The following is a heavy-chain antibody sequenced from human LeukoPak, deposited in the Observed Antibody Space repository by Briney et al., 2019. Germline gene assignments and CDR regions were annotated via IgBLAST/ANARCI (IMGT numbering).Heavy chain of an antibody. D-gene: IGHD3-16*01. CDR2: ISASGGDT. CDR3: AKVTGGDMITYGGVDY. CDR1: GFSFSTYS. J-gene: IGHJ4*02. V-gene: IGHV3-23*01. Sequence: GGSLRLSCAASGFSFSTYSFSWVRQAPGKGLEWVSGISASGGDTFYADSVKGRFTISRDNSKNTLYLQMDSLRVEDTAVHYCAKVTGGDMITYGGVDYWGQGTLVTVSS.